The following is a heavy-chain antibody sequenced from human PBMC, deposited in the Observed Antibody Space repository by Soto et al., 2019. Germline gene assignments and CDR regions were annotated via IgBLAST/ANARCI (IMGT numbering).Heavy chain of an antibody. Sequence: GGSLRLSCAASGFTFTRYSMNWVRQAPGKGLEWVSPISSTTNYIYYADSVKGRFTISRDNAKNSLYLQMNSLRAEDTAVYYCARIRITIFGVVHLDVWGQGTTVTVSS. J-gene: IGHJ6*02. CDR1: GFTFTRYS. CDR3: ARIRITIFGVVHLDV. CDR2: ISSTTNYI. V-gene: IGHV3-21*01. D-gene: IGHD3-3*01.